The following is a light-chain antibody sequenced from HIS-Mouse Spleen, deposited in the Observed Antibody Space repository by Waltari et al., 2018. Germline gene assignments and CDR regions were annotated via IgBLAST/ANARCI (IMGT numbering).Light chain of an antibody. CDR1: ALPIKY. Sequence: YELTQPHSVSVSPGQTARLTRSGQALPIKYAYSYPQKSGQAPVLVIYEDSKRPSGTPGRFSGSSSGTMTTLTISGAQVEDEADYYCYTTDSSGNHRVFGGGTKLTVL. CDR3: YTTDSSGNHRV. CDR2: EDS. J-gene: IGLJ2*01. V-gene: IGLV3-10*01.